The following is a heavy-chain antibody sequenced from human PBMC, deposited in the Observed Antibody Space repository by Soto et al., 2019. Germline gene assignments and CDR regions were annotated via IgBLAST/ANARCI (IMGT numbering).Heavy chain of an antibody. V-gene: IGHV1-18*01. CDR1: GYTFTNYG. D-gene: IGHD2-2*02. CDR3: ARDSPLPPATPYTGYDH. Sequence: ASVKVSCKASGYTFTNYGITWVRQAPGQGLEWMGWISAYNGKTNYAQKLQGRVTMTTDTSTSTAFMELRSLTSDDTAVYYCARDSPLPPATPYTGYDHWGQGTLVTVSS. CDR2: ISAYNGKT. J-gene: IGHJ5*02.